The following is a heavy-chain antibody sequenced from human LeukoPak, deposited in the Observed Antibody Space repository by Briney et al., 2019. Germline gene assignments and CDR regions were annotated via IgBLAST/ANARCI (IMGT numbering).Heavy chain of an antibody. CDR2: IYYSGST. Sequence: PSETLSLTCTVSGDSISSSSYYWGWIRQPPGKGLEWIGYIYYSGSTNYNPSLKSRVTISVDTSKNQFSLKLSSVTAADTAVYYCARGYCRGTSCNRYTFDMWGQGTMVTVSS. CDR1: GDSISSSSYY. J-gene: IGHJ3*02. V-gene: IGHV4-61*05. CDR3: ARGYCRGTSCNRYTFDM. D-gene: IGHD2-2*01.